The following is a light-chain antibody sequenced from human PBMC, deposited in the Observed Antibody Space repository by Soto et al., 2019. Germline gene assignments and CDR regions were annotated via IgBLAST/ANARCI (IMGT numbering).Light chain of an antibody. CDR2: GAS. V-gene: IGKV3-20*01. J-gene: IGKJ1*01. Sequence: EIVLTQSPGTLSLSPGERATLSCRASQSVSSSYLAWYQQKPGQAPRPLIYGASSRAIGIPDRFSGSGSGTDFTLTISRLEPEDFAVHYCQQYGSSPWTFGQGTKV. CDR3: QQYGSSPWT. CDR1: QSVSSSY.